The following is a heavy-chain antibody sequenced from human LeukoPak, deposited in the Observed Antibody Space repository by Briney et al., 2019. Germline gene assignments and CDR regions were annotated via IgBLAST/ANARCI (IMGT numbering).Heavy chain of an antibody. V-gene: IGHV3-48*03. CDR3: ASEIGREGYNLNFDY. J-gene: IGHJ4*02. D-gene: IGHD5-24*01. CDR1: GFTFSSYE. Sequence: GGSLRLSCAASGFTFSSYEMNWVRQAPGKGLEWVSYISSSGSTIYYADSVKGRFTISRDNAKNSLYLQMNSLRAEDTAVYYCASEIGREGYNLNFDYWGQGTLVTVSS. CDR2: ISSSGSTI.